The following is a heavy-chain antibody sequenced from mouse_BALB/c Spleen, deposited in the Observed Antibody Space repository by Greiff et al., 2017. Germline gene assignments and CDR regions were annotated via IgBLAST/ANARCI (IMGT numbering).Heavy chain of an antibody. CDR1: GFTFSSYT. J-gene: IGHJ3*01. D-gene: IGHD2-3*01. V-gene: IGHV5-6-4*01. Sequence: EVMLVESGGGLVKPGGSLKLSCAASGFTFSSYTMSWVRQTPEKRLEWVATISSGGSYTYYPDSVKGRFTISRDNAKNTLYLQMSSLKSEDTAMYYCTRDYDGYYLFAYWGQGTLVTVSA. CDR3: TRDYDGYYLFAY. CDR2: ISSGGSYT.